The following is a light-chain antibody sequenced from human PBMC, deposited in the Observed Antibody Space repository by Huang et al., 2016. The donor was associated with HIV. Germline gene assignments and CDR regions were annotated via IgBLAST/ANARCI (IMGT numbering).Light chain of an antibody. CDR3: QQCNNFF. CDR1: QDINSN. J-gene: IGKJ3*01. Sequence: IQLTQFPSSLSASVGDRVMITCRASQDINSNLAWYQQKPGKAPKLLIYGASTLQSGVPSRFSGSGSGTVFILTINNLQPEDFATYYWQQCNNFFFGPGTKVDVK. CDR2: GAS. V-gene: IGKV1-9*01.